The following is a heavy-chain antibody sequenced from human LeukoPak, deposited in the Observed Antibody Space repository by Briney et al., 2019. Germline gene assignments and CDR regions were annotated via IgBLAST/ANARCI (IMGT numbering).Heavy chain of an antibody. D-gene: IGHD5-18*01. CDR3: VSPRGFSYGYFDY. CDR2: IYYSKNT. V-gene: IGHV4-39*01. J-gene: IGHJ4*02. CDR1: GGSISSSSAY. Sequence: SETLSLTCTVSGGSISSSSAYWGWIRQPPGKGLEWIGSIYYSKNTYYNPSLKSRVTISADTSKNQFSLTLGSVSATDTAVYYCVSPRGFSYGYFDYWGQGTWSPSPQ.